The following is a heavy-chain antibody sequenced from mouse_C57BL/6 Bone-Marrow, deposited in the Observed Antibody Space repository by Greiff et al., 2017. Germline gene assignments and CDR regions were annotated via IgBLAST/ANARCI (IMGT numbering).Heavy chain of an antibody. V-gene: IGHV1-63*01. CDR3: AREVTTRYYFDY. Sequence: QVQLQQSGAELVRPGTSVKMSCKASGYTFTNYWIGWAKQRPGHGLEWIGDIYPGGGYTNYNEKFKGKATLTADKSSSTAYMQLSSLTSEDSAIYYCAREVTTRYYFDYWGQGTTLTVSS. CDR2: IYPGGGYT. J-gene: IGHJ2*01. CDR1: GYTFTNYW. D-gene: IGHD2-2*01.